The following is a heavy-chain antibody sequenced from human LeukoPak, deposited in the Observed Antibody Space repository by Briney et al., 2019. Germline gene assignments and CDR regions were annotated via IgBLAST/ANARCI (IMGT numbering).Heavy chain of an antibody. J-gene: IGHJ4*02. Sequence: PSETLSLTCTVSGGSISSSSYYWGWIRQPPGKGLEWIGSIYYSGSTYYNPSLKSRVTISVDTSKNQFSLKLSSVTAADTAVYYCARGRAFFDWGQGTLVTVSS. CDR2: IYYSGST. V-gene: IGHV4-39*01. CDR3: ARGRAFFD. D-gene: IGHD3-3*02. CDR1: GGSISSSSYY.